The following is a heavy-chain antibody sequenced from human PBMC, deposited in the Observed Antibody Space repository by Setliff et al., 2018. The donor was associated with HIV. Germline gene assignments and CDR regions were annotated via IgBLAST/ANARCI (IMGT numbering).Heavy chain of an antibody. V-gene: IGHV4-31*03. CDR1: GGSVNSATYY. D-gene: IGHD5-18*01. CDR2: IDYSGSA. CDR3: AREGKTAMVTKYFDY. J-gene: IGHJ4*02. Sequence: LSLTCTVSGGSVNSATYYWSWIRQHPGKGLEWIGYIDYSGSAFYNPPLKSRITISVDTSKNQFSLRMKSVTAADTAMYYCAREGKTAMVTKYFDYWGQGTMVTVSS.